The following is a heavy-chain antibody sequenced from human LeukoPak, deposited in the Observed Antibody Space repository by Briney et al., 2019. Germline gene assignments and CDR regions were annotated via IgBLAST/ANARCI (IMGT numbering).Heavy chain of an antibody. J-gene: IGHJ4*02. CDR3: ARGVRIEGAYYYDSSVLYFDY. CDR1: GGSISSYY. V-gene: IGHV4-4*07. Sequence: SETLSLTCTVSGGSISSYYWSWIRQPAGKGLEWIGRIYTSGSTNHNPSLKSRVTMSVDTSKNQFSLKLSSVTAADTAVYYCARGVRIEGAYYYDSSVLYFDYWGQGTLVTVSS. D-gene: IGHD3-22*01. CDR2: IYTSGST.